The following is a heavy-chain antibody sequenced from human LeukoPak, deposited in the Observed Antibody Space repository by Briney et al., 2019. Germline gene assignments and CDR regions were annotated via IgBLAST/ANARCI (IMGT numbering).Heavy chain of an antibody. J-gene: IGHJ6*03. CDR3: ARANPLAYCGGDCQYYMDV. V-gene: IGHV4-39*07. CDR2: IYYSGST. D-gene: IGHD2-21*02. CDR1: GGSINSSSYY. Sequence: SETLSLTCTVSGGSINSSSYYWGWIRQSPGKGLEWVGSIYYSGSTYYKPSLKSRVTILVDTSKNQVSLKLTSVTAEDTAVYYCARANPLAYCGGDCQYYMDVWGKGTSVTVSS.